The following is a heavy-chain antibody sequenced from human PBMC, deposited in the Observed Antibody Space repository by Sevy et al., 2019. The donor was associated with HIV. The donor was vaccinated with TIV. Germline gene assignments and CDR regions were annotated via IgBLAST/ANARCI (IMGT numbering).Heavy chain of an antibody. D-gene: IGHD2-8*01. CDR2: IYYTGST. Sequence: LRETLSPTCTVSGGSVSSGSYYWSWIRQPPGKGLEWIGHIYYTGSTNYNPSLKSRVTISIDTSKNQFSLKLSSVTAADTAVYYCATGGCTNGICYRSYYYHAMDVWGQGTTVTVSS. V-gene: IGHV4-61*01. J-gene: IGHJ6*02. CDR1: GGSVSSGSYY. CDR3: ATGGCTNGICYRSYYYHAMDV.